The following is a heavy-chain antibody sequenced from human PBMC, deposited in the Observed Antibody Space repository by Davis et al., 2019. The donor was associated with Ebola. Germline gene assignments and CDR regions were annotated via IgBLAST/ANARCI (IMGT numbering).Heavy chain of an antibody. D-gene: IGHD6-6*01. CDR1: GFTFSSYS. CDR3: ARFTIAARTYYYYGMDV. J-gene: IGHJ6*02. V-gene: IGHV3-21*01. Sequence: PGGSLRLSCAASGFTFSSYSMNWVRQAPGKGLEWVSSISSSSSFIDYADSMKGRFTISRDNAKNSLYLQMNSLRAEDTAVYYCARFTIAARTYYYYGMDVWGQGTTVTVSS. CDR2: ISSSSSFI.